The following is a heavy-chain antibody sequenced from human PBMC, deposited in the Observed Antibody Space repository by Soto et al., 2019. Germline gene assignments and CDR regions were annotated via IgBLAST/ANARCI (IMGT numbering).Heavy chain of an antibody. D-gene: IGHD3-10*01. CDR2: ISYDGSNR. V-gene: IGHV3-30*18. CDR3: AKPLGSESYLPFDY. J-gene: IGHJ4*02. Sequence: GGSLRLSCAASGFTFSRYVMHWVRQAPGKGLEWVAVISYDGSNRYYADSVKGRFTISRDNAKDTLYLQMNSLRAEDTAVYYCAKPLGSESYLPFDYWGQGTLVTVSS. CDR1: GFTFSRYV.